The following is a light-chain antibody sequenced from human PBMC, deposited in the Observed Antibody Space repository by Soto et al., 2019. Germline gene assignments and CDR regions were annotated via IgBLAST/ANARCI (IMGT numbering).Light chain of an antibody. Sequence: DIQITQSPSTLSASVGDRVTVTCRASQSINGRLAWYQQKPGKAPKLLIYDASSLHSGVPSRFTGSGFGTDFTLTISRLEPEDFAVYDCQQYGSSLTWTFGQGTKVDIK. J-gene: IGKJ1*01. CDR2: DAS. CDR3: QQYGSSLTWT. CDR1: QSINGR. V-gene: IGKV1-5*01.